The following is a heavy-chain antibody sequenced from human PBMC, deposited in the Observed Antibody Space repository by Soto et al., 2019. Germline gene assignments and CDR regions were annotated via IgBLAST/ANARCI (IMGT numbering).Heavy chain of an antibody. Sequence: GSLRLSCAASGFTFSSYSMNWVRQAPGKGLEWVSSISSSSSYIYYADSVKGRFTISRDNAKNSLYLQMNSLRAEDTAVYYCARRITMVRGSALKWGSYFDYWGQGTLVTVSS. V-gene: IGHV3-21*01. CDR3: ARRITMVRGSALKWGSYFDY. D-gene: IGHD3-10*01. CDR2: ISSSSSYI. CDR1: GFTFSSYS. J-gene: IGHJ4*02.